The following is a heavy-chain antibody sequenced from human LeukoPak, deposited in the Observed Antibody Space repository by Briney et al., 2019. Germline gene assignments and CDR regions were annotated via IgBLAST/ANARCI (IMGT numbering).Heavy chain of an antibody. CDR1: GFTFGDYA. V-gene: IGHV3-15*01. J-gene: IGHJ4*02. CDR3: PMDYLGIVVVIATAVDY. CDR2: IKSKTDGGTT. D-gene: IGHD3-22*01. Sequence: KTGRSLRLSCTTSGFTFGDYAMSWVRQAPGKGLEWIGRIKSKTDGGTTDYAAPVKGRFTSSRDDSKNTLYLQMHSLKTEDTAVYYCPMDYLGIVVVIATAVDYWGQGTLVTVSS.